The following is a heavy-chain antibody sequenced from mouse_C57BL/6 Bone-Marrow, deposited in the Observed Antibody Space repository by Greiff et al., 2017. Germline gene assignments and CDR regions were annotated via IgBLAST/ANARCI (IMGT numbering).Heavy chain of an antibody. V-gene: IGHV5-12*01. CDR3: ARHGLRRYYDAMDY. CDR2: ISNGGGST. D-gene: IGHD2-4*01. J-gene: IGHJ4*01. CDR1: GFTFSDYY. Sequence: EVQVVESGGGLVQPGGSLKLSCAASGFTFSDYYMYWVRQTPEKRLEWVAYISNGGGSTYYPDTVKGRFTISRDNAKNTLYLQMSRLKSEDTAMYYCARHGLRRYYDAMDYWGQGT.